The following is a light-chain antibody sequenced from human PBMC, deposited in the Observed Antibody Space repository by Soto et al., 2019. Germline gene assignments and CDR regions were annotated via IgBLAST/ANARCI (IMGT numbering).Light chain of an antibody. J-gene: IGLJ3*02. Sequence: QSALTQPASVSGSPGQSITISCTGTASDVGAYNYVSWYQQHPGKAPKLMIYEVSERPSGVSDRFSGSKSGNTASLTISGLQAEDEADYYCCSYAGSSWVFGGGTKVTVL. CDR3: CSYAGSSWV. CDR1: ASDVGAYNY. V-gene: IGLV2-23*02. CDR2: EVS.